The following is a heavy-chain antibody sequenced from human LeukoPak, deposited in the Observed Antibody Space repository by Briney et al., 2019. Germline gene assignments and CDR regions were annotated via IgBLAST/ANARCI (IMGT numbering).Heavy chain of an antibody. CDR3: AKRGDRGTYYFDY. Sequence: GGSLRLSCAASGFTFSGYAMSWVRQAPGKGLEWVSSISSYTGSPYYSDSVKGRFTISRDNSKNTLYLQMNSLRAEDTALYYCAKRGDRGTYYFDYWGQGTLVTVSS. D-gene: IGHD1-26*01. CDR2: ISSYTGSP. J-gene: IGHJ4*02. CDR1: GFTFSGYA. V-gene: IGHV3-23*01.